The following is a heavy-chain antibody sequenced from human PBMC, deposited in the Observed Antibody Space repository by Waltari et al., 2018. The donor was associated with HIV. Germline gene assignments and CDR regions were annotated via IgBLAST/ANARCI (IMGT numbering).Heavy chain of an antibody. V-gene: IGHV3-21*04. CDR1: GFTFRVYC. Sequence: EVHLVESGGGLVKPGGSLRLSCAASGFTFRVYCMTWVRQAPGKVLEWVATIDSSSSYIDYADSVRGRFTISRDYAKNSLCLQMDSLSAEDTAFYYCARFDGGNSEVYHWGQGTLVTCSS. CDR2: IDSSSSYI. D-gene: IGHD2-21*02. CDR3: ARFDGGNSEVYH. J-gene: IGHJ4*02.